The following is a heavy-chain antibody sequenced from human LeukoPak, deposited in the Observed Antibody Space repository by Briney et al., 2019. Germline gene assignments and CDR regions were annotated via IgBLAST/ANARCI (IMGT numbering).Heavy chain of an antibody. CDR1: GGSISSLY. Sequence: ASETLSLTCTVSGGSISSLYWSWIRQPPGKGLEWIGSVYYSGSTNYNPSLMSPVAISLDTSKNQFSLKPSSVTAADTAVYYCARDPYSSNWPFDYWGQGTLVTVSS. CDR2: VYYSGST. V-gene: IGHV4-59*08. D-gene: IGHD6-13*01. CDR3: ARDPYSSNWPFDY. J-gene: IGHJ4*02.